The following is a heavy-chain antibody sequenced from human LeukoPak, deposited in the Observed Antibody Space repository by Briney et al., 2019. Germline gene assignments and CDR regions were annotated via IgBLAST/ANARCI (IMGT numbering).Heavy chain of an antibody. D-gene: IGHD2-2*03. CDR2: ISSSSSTI. Sequence: PGGSLRLPCAASGFTFSSYSMNWVRQAPGKGLEWVSYISSSSSTIYYADSVKGRFTISRDNAKNSLYLQMNSLRAEDTAVYYCARDGYCSSTSCHFLGALDIWGQGTMVTVSS. J-gene: IGHJ3*02. V-gene: IGHV3-48*01. CDR1: GFTFSSYS. CDR3: ARDGYCSSTSCHFLGALDI.